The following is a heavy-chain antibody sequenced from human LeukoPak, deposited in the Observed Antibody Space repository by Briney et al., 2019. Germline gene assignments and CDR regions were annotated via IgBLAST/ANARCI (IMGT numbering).Heavy chain of an antibody. Sequence: PGGSLRLSCAASGFNFSSYWMHWVRQVPGKGLVWVSRINSDGSSTSYADFVKDRFTISRDNAKNTLYLQMHSLRAEDTAVYYCARPFITMVRGVIGFWGQGTLVTVSS. CDR1: GFNFSSYW. J-gene: IGHJ4*02. D-gene: IGHD3-10*01. CDR3: ARPFITMVRGVIGF. CDR2: INSDGSST. V-gene: IGHV3-74*01.